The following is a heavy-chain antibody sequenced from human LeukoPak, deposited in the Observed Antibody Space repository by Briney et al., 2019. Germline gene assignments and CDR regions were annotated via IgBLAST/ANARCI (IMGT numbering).Heavy chain of an antibody. CDR1: ADSFSSHY. CDR2: TSYIGST. CDR3: ARDLVTVTKGYDI. D-gene: IGHD4-17*01. J-gene: IGHJ3*02. V-gene: IGHV4-59*11. Sequence: PSETLSPTCAVSADSFSSHYWTWIRQPPGKGLEWIGYTSYIGSTNYNPSLKSRVTISIDTSKKQFSLTLSFVTPADTAVYYCARDLVTVTKGYDIWGQGTRVTVSS.